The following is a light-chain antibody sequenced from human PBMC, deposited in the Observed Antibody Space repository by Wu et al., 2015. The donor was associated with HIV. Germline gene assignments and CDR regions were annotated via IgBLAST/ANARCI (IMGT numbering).Light chain of an antibody. CDR2: RAS. V-gene: IGKV1-5*03. Sequence: DIQMTQSPSTLSASVGDRVTITCRASQNIKDWLAWYQQKPGKAPKLLIYRASSLESGVSSKFSGSGSGTEFTLTINSLQPDDFATYYCQQFYSFQYTFGQGTKLEI. CDR3: QQFYSFQYT. CDR1: QNIKDW. J-gene: IGKJ2*01.